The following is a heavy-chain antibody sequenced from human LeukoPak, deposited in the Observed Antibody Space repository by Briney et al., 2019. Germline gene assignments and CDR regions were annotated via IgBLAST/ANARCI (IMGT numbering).Heavy chain of an antibody. J-gene: IGHJ4*02. CDR3: ATGWSHHDY. Sequence: GGSLRLSCAASGFTFSTYWMSWVRQAPGKGLEWVANIKEDGSEKYSVDSVRGRFTISRDNTQNSLFLEMKSLRAEDTALCYCATGWSHHDYWGQGTLVTVSS. CDR2: IKEDGSEK. CDR1: GFTFSTYW. V-gene: IGHV3-7*01. D-gene: IGHD3-3*01.